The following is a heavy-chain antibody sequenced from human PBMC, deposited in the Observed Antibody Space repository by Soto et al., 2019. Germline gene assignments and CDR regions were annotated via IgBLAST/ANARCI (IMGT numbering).Heavy chain of an antibody. Sequence: QVQLVQSGTEVKKPGASVKVSCKASGYTFTSYTITWVRQAPGQGLEWMGSISAHSGNTNYAQKLQGRVTMATDTTSHTAHMALRSLRSDATAVYYCARVYYESSGYYYRYWGQGTLVTVSS. V-gene: IGHV1-18*01. CDR1: GYTFTSYT. CDR2: ISAHSGNT. J-gene: IGHJ4*02. CDR3: ARVYYESSGYYYRY. D-gene: IGHD3-22*01.